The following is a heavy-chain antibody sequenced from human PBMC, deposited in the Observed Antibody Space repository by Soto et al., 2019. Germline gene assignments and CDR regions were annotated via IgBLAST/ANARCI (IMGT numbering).Heavy chain of an antibody. CDR2: ISGSGGST. D-gene: IGHD6-19*01. CDR1: GVTFSSYA. Sequence: GGSLRLSCAASGVTFSSYAMSWVRQAPGKGLEWVSAISGSGGSTYYADSVKGRFTISRDNSKNTLYLQMNSLRAEDTAVYYCAKVSSGWYGALDYWGQGTLVTVSS. V-gene: IGHV3-23*01. CDR3: AKVSSGWYGALDY. J-gene: IGHJ4*02.